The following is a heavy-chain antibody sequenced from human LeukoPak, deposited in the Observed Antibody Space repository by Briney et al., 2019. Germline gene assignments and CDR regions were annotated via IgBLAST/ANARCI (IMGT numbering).Heavy chain of an antibody. V-gene: IGHV4-38-2*01. CDR1: GYSISSGYY. CDR3: ARTRYDAFDI. J-gene: IGHJ3*02. Sequence: PSETLSLTCAVSGYSISSGYYWGWIRQPPGKGLEWIGSIYHSGSTYYNPSLKSRVTISVDTSKNQFSLKLSSVTAADTAVYCCARTRYDAFDIWGQGTMVTVSS. D-gene: IGHD3-16*02. CDR2: IYHSGST.